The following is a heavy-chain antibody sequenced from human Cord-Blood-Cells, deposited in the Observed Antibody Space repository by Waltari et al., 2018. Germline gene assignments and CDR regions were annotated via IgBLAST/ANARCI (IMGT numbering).Heavy chain of an antibody. D-gene: IGHD3-3*01. CDR3: ARGRSRGYDFWSGYYDAFDI. CDR1: GYTFTGYY. J-gene: IGHJ3*02. Sequence: QVQLVQSGAEVKKPGASVKVSCKASGYTFTGYYMHWVRQAPGQGLEWMGWINPNSGCTNYAQKFQGWVTMTRDTSISTAYMELSRLRSDDTAVYYCARGRSRGYDFWSGYYDAFDIWGQGTMVTVSS. CDR2: INPNSGCT. V-gene: IGHV1-2*04.